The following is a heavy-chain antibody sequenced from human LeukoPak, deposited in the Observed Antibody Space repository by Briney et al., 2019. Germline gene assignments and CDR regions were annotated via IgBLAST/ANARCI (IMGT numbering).Heavy chain of an antibody. CDR1: GFTVSSNY. V-gene: IGHV3-53*01. D-gene: IGHD5-12*01. CDR2: IYSGGST. Sequence: GGSLRLSCAASGFTVSSNYMSWVRQAPGKGLEWVTVIYSGGSTYYADSVKGRFTISRDNSKNTLYLQMNSLRAEDTAVYYCARVRGLPRYFDYWGQGTLVTVSS. J-gene: IGHJ4*02. CDR3: ARVRGLPRYFDY.